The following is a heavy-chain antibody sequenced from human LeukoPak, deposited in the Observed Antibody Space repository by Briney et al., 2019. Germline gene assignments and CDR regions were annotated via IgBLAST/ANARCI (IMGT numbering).Heavy chain of an antibody. J-gene: IGHJ6*02. D-gene: IGHD2-2*01. CDR3: ARVGGYCSSTSCYSSPRRYGMDV. CDR2: INHSGST. CDR1: GGSFSGYY. V-gene: IGHV4-34*01. Sequence: PSETLSLTCAVYGGSFSGYYWSWIRQPPGKGLEWIGEINHSGSTNYNPSLKSRVTISVDTSKNQFSLKLSSVTAADTAVYYCARVGGYCSSTSCYSSPRRYGMDVWGQGTTVTASS.